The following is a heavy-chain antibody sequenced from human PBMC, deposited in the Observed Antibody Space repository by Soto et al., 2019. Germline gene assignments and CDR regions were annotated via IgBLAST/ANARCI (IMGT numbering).Heavy chain of an antibody. Sequence: LESGGGLVRPGGSLRLSCAVFGFTFNSRTSHAMSWVRQAPGKGPEWVSTISSDGANTHYADSVKGRFTISKDTCRYSVNLHLNNLRADATAMYFCVSWVSPHCDYWGRGSLITV. J-gene: IGHJ4*02. CDR3: VSWVSPHCDY. V-gene: IGHV3-23*01. CDR1: GFTFNSRTSHA. D-gene: IGHD2-8*01. CDR2: ISSDGANT.